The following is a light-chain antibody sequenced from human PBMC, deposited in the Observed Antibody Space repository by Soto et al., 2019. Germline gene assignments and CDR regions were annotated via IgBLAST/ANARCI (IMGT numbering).Light chain of an antibody. CDR3: MQVLKTPYT. Sequence: DIAMTQSPLSLPVTPGEAATISCRSSQSLMHSRGYVFLGWYVQKPGQSPQLLIFLASNRASGVPDRFSGTVAGTDFTLKISRVEAEDVGLYFCMQVLKTPYTFGQGTKLEIK. J-gene: IGKJ2*01. V-gene: IGKV2-28*01. CDR1: QSLMHSRGYVF. CDR2: LAS.